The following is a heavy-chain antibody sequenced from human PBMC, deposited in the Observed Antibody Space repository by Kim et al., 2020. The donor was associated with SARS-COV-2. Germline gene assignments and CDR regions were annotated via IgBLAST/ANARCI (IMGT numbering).Heavy chain of an antibody. J-gene: IGHJ3*02. CDR3: ARDLPLRCSSTSCYSLNAFVI. D-gene: IGHD2-2*01. CDR2: ISSSSSYT. CDR1: GFTFSDYY. Sequence: GGSLRLSCAASGFTFSDYYMSWIRQAPGKGLEWVSYISSSSSYTNYADSVKGRFTISRDNAKNSLYLQMNSLRAEDTAVYYCARDLPLRCSSTSCYSLNAFVIWGQGTMVTVSS. V-gene: IGHV3-11*06.